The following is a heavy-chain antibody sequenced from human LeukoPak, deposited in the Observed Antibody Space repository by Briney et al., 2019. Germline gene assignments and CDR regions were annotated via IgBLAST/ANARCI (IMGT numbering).Heavy chain of an antibody. Sequence: GGSLRLSCVPSGFSFSGHYMSWIRPAPGKGREWVSYISIIITTIYYADSVKGRFTISRDNAKTSLYLQMSGLRAEDTAVYSCARGDCSATSCYYFDYWGQGTLVTVS. CDR2: ISIIITTI. CDR3: ARGDCSATSCYYFDY. V-gene: IGHV3-11*04. D-gene: IGHD2-2*01. J-gene: IGHJ4*02. CDR1: GFSFSGHY.